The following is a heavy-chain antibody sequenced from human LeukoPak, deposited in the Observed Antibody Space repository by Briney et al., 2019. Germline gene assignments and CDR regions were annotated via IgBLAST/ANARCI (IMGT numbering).Heavy chain of an antibody. Sequence: SETLSLTCTVSGGSISSYYRSWIRQPPGKGLEWIGYIYHSGSTNYNASLKSRVTISVDTSKNQFSLKLSSVTAADTAVCYCARVSGSRTTYNWFDPWGQGTLVTVSS. V-gene: IGHV4-59*01. J-gene: IGHJ5*02. CDR2: IYHSGST. CDR3: ARVSGSRTTYNWFDP. D-gene: IGHD6-13*01. CDR1: GGSISSYY.